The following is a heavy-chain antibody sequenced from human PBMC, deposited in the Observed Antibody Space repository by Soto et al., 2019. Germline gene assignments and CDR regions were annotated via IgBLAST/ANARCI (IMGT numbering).Heavy chain of an antibody. D-gene: IGHD6-13*01. V-gene: IGHV2-5*02. J-gene: IGHJ4*02. CDR2: IYWDDDK. CDR3: ALLSRSWAGFDY. CDR1: GFSLSTSGVG. Sequence: QITLKESGPTLVKPTQTLTLTCTFSGFSLSTSGVGVGWIRQPPGKALEWLALIYWDDDKRYSPSLKSRLTITKDTSKNQVVLTMTNMDPVDTATYYCALLSRSWAGFDYWGQGTLVTVSS.